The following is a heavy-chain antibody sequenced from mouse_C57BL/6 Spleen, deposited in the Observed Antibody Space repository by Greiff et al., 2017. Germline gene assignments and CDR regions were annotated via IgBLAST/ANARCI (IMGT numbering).Heavy chain of an antibody. CDR3: ARGIITTVVATGYFDY. V-gene: IGHV1-54*01. J-gene: IGHJ2*01. CDR1: GYAFTNYL. Sequence: QVQLKQSGAELVRPGTSVKVSCKASGYAFTNYLIEWVKQRPGQGLEWIGVINPGSGGTNYNEKFKGKATLTADKSSSTAYMQLSSLTSEDSAVYFCARGIITTVVATGYFDYWGQGTTLTVSS. D-gene: IGHD1-1*01. CDR2: INPGSGGT.